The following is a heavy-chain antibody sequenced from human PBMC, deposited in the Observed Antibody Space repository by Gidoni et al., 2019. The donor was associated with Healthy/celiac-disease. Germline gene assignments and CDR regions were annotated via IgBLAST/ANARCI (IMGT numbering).Heavy chain of an antibody. J-gene: IGHJ4*02. D-gene: IGHD3-9*01. CDR1: GYTFTGYY. CDR2: INPNSGGT. CDR3: ARFSTDYDILTGYNPDY. Sequence: QVQLVQSGAEVKKPGASVKVSCKASGYTFTGYYMHWVRQAPGQGLEWMGWINPNSGGTNYAHKFQGRVTMTRDTSISTAYMELSRLRSDDTAVYYCARFSTDYDILTGYNPDYWGQGTLVTVSS. V-gene: IGHV1-2*07.